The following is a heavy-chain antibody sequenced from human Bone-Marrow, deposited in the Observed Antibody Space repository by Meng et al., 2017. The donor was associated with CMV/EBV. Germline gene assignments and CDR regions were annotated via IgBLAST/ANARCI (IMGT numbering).Heavy chain of an antibody. CDR3: ARGWLQLRALDY. CDR1: GYTFTGYY. D-gene: IGHD5-24*01. V-gene: IGHV1-46*01. J-gene: IGHJ4*02. Sequence: ASVKVSCKASGYTFTGYYMHWVRQAPGQGLEWMGIINPSTGSTSYAQKFQGRVTMTRDTSTSTVYMELSSLRSEDTAVYYCARGWLQLRALDYWGQGTLVTVSS. CDR2: INPSTGST.